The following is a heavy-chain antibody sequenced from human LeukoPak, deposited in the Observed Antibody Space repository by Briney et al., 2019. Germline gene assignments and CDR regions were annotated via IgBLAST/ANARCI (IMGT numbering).Heavy chain of an antibody. CDR2: IFTSGST. Sequence: TSETLSLTCTVSGGSISSYYWSWIRQPAGKGLEWIGRIFTSGSTKYNPSLKSRVTISVDTSKNQFSLKLSSVTAADTAVYYCAREGKITMVRGVIRYYYMDVWGKGTTVTISS. CDR3: AREGKITMVRGVIRYYYMDV. CDR1: GGSISSYY. D-gene: IGHD3-10*01. V-gene: IGHV4-4*07. J-gene: IGHJ6*03.